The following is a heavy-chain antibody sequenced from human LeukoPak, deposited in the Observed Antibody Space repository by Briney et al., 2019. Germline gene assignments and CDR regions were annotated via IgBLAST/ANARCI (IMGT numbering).Heavy chain of an antibody. CDR2: INSDGSTT. CDR1: GFTFSSYW. CDR3: TRGGVDY. V-gene: IGHV3-74*01. Sequence: QTGGSLRLSCAASGFTFSSYWMHWVRQAPGKGLVWVSRINSDGSTTTYADSVKGRFTISRDNAQNTLYLQMNSLRVEDTAVYYCTRGGVDYWGQGTLVTVSS. J-gene: IGHJ4*02.